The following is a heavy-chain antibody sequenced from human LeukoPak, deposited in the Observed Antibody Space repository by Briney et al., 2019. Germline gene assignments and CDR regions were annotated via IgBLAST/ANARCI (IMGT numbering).Heavy chain of an antibody. CDR2: IYSCDSDT. Sequence: GESLKIPCMGSGYSFTSYWIGWVRQMPGKGLGWRGMIYSCDSDTRYSPSFQGQVTISADKSISTAYLQWSSLKASDTAMYYCARPIQYYDILTGYPSYYFDYWGQGTLVTVSS. J-gene: IGHJ4*02. CDR3: ARPIQYYDILTGYPSYYFDY. V-gene: IGHV5-51*01. CDR1: GYSFTSYW. D-gene: IGHD3-9*01.